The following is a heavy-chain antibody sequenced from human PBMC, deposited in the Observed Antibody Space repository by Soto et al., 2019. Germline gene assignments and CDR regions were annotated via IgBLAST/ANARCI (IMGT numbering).Heavy chain of an antibody. J-gene: IGHJ4*02. V-gene: IGHV1-46*01. CDR1: GDTFTDYF. Sequence: QVQLVQSGAEVKKPGTSVKVPCRASGDTFTDYFIHWVCQAPGQGLEWMGTVNPSGGHTTYAQHFLGRMTMTRDTSTSTLYMELTSLTSEDTAVYYCARGGHVVVVTAALDFWGQGTLVTVSS. CDR3: ARGGHVVVVTAALDF. CDR2: VNPSGGHT. D-gene: IGHD2-21*02.